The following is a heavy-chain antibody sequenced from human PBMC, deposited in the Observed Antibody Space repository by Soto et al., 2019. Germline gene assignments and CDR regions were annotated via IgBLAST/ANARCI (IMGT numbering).Heavy chain of an antibody. CDR3: AGGWFGPDV. CDR1: GFTLSGRS. D-gene: IGHD3-10*01. CDR2: IDNAGTDS. Sequence: EVQLVESGGGLVQPGGSLRLSCAASGFTLSGRSMHWVRQAPGKGLVWVSGIDNAGTDSTYADSVKGRFTSSRDNAKNMLYLQMNLLRGEDTDVYYCAGGWFGPDVWGKGTTVTVSS. J-gene: IGHJ6*04. V-gene: IGHV3-74*01.